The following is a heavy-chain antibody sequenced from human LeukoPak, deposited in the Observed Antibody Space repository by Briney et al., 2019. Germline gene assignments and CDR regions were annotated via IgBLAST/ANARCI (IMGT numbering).Heavy chain of an antibody. J-gene: IGHJ4*02. CDR1: GFTFSSYA. D-gene: IGHD6-19*01. CDR3: AKVFCCGGYSSVLYYFDY. Sequence: GGSLRLSCAASGFTFSSYAMSWVRQAPGKGLEWVSAISGSGGSTYYADSVKGRFTISRDNSKNTPYLQMNSLRAEDTAVYYCAKVFCCGGYSSVLYYFDYWGQGTLATVSS. CDR2: ISGSGGST. V-gene: IGHV3-23*01.